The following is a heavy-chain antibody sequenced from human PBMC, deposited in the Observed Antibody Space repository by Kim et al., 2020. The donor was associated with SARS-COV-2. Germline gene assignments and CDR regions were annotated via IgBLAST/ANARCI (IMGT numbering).Heavy chain of an antibody. Sequence: SETLTLTCTVSGDSISSSTYYWVWIRQPPGKGLEWIGTIYYTGSTYYNPSLKSRVTISADMSNNQFSLKLSSGTAADTALYYCSTLAPNGDKPTDSWGQG. J-gene: IGHJ4*02. V-gene: IGHV4-39*01. D-gene: IGHD7-27*01. CDR2: IYYTGST. CDR3: STLAPNGDKPTDS. CDR1: GDSISSSTYY.